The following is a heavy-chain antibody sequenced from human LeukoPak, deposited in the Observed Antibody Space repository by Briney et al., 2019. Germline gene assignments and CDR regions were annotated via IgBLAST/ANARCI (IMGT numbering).Heavy chain of an antibody. CDR3: ARGRRLKPGNWFDP. Sequence: SETLSLTCAVYGGSFSGYYWSWIRQPPGKGLEWIGEINHSGSTNYKPSLKRRVTISVDTSKNQFSLKLSSVTAADTAVYYCARGRRLKPGNWFDPWGQGTLVTVSS. CDR1: GGSFSGYY. D-gene: IGHD3-3*01. V-gene: IGHV4-34*01. J-gene: IGHJ5*02. CDR2: INHSGST.